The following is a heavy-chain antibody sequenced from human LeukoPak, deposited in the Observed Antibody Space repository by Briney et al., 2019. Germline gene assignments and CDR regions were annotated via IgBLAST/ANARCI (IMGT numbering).Heavy chain of an antibody. Sequence: SETLSLTCAVYGGSISSYYWSWIRQPPGKGLEWIGYIYYSGSTNYNPSLKSRVTISVDTSKNQFSLKLSSVTAADTAVYYCARGVGESSSWYGGSFDYWGQGTLVTVSS. V-gene: IGHV4-59*01. D-gene: IGHD6-13*01. CDR2: IYYSGST. J-gene: IGHJ4*02. CDR1: GGSISSYY. CDR3: ARGVGESSSWYGGSFDY.